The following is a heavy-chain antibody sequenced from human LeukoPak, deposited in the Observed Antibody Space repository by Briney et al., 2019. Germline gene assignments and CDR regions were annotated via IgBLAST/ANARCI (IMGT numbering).Heavy chain of an antibody. J-gene: IGHJ4*02. CDR1: GFTFSSYS. D-gene: IGHD3-3*01. V-gene: IGHV3-23*01. Sequence: PGESLRLSCAASGFTFSSYSMSWVRHAPGKGLEWVSSISGSGGRTYYADSVKGRFTISRDNSKNTLYMQMNSLRAEDTAVYYCAKDPMDFWSGYFGYWGQGTLVTVSS. CDR3: AKDPMDFWSGYFGY. CDR2: ISGSGGRT.